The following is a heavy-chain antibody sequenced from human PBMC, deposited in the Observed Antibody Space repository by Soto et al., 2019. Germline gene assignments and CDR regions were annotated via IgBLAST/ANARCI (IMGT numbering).Heavy chain of an antibody. Sequence: KPSETLSLTCTVSGGSISSGGYYWSWIRQHPGKGLEWIGYIYYSGSTYYNPSLKSRVTISVDTSKNQFSLKLSSVTAADTAVYYCAREDEFRATDYWGQGTLVTVSS. V-gene: IGHV4-31*03. CDR3: AREDEFRATDY. CDR1: GGSISSGGYY. CDR2: IYYSGST. D-gene: IGHD2-15*01. J-gene: IGHJ4*02.